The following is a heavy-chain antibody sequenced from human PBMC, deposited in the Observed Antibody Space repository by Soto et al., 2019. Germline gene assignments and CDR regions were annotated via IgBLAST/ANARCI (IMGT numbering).Heavy chain of an antibody. CDR1: GFTFDDYA. Sequence: PGGSLRLSCAASGFTFDDYAMHWVRQAPGKGLEWVSGISWNSGSIGYADSVKGRFTISRDNAKNSLYLQMNSLRAEDTALYYCAKDMGFSCYDYPDYYYYYGMDVWGQGTTVTVSS. D-gene: IGHD5-12*01. J-gene: IGHJ6*02. CDR3: AKDMGFSCYDYPDYYYYYGMDV. CDR2: ISWNSGSI. V-gene: IGHV3-9*01.